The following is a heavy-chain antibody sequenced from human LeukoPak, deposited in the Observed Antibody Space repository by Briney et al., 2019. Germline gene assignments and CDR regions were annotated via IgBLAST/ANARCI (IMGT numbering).Heavy chain of an antibody. CDR1: GYTFTDYY. CDR3: AIYKTRWSDAFDV. J-gene: IGHJ3*01. Sequence: GASVKVSCKASGYTFTDYYMHWVRQAPGQGLEWMGWINPNSGGTYQTQRFQGRVTMTVDTSISTAYLELTRLRSDDTALYYCAIYKTRWSDAFDVWGQGTMVTVS. D-gene: IGHD2-15*01. CDR2: INPNSGGT. V-gene: IGHV1-2*02.